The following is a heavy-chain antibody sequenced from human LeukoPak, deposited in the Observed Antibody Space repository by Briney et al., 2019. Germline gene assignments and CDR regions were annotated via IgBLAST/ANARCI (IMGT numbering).Heavy chain of an antibody. J-gene: IGHJ4*02. D-gene: IGHD3-22*01. V-gene: IGHV3-23*01. Sequence: PGGSLRLSCAASGFTFSSYAMSWVRQAPGKGLEWVSAISDSGGSTYYADSVKGRFTISRDNSKNTLYLQMNSLRAEDTAVYYCAKGSRRDDSSGYYSWFLFDYWGQGTLVTVSS. CDR3: AKGSRRDDSSGYYSWFLFDY. CDR1: GFTFSSYA. CDR2: ISDSGGST.